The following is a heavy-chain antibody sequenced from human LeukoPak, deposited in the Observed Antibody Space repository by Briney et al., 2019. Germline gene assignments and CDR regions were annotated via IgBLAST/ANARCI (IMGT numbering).Heavy chain of an antibody. V-gene: IGHV1-18*01. Sequence: GASVKVSCTASGYTFTSYGISWVRQAPGQGLEWMGWISAYNGNTNYAQKLQGRVTMTTDTSTSTAYMELRSLRSDNTAVYYCARGTAVLRYFDWLLTTGDYYYMDVWGKGTTVTVSS. J-gene: IGHJ6*03. D-gene: IGHD3-9*01. CDR3: ARGTAVLRYFDWLLTTGDYYYMDV. CDR1: GYTFTSYG. CDR2: ISAYNGNT.